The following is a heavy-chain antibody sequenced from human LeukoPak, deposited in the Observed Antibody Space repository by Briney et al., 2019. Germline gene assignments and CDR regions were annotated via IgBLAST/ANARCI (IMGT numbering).Heavy chain of an antibody. CDR2: IYYSGST. CDR3: ARDQGITMVRGENDAGYYFDY. J-gene: IGHJ4*02. V-gene: IGHV4-39*02. CDR1: GGSISSSSYY. Sequence: TSETLSLTCTVSGGSISSSSYYWGWIRQPPGKGLEWIGSIYYSGSTYYNPSLKSRVTISVDTSKNQFSLELSSVTAADTAVYYCARDQGITMVRGENDAGYYFDYWGQGTLVTVSS. D-gene: IGHD3-10*01.